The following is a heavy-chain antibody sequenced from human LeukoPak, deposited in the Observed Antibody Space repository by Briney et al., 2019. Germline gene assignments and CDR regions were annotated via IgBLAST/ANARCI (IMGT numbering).Heavy chain of an antibody. CDR3: ARKGHYYDSSGYIYYMDV. J-gene: IGHJ6*03. CDR2: ISSSSSYI. V-gene: IGHV3-21*01. CDR1: GVTFSSYS. Sequence: GGSLRLSCAASGVTFSSYSMNWDRQAPGKGLEWVSSISSSSSYIYYADSVKGRFTISRDNAKNSLYLQMNSLRAEDTAVYYCARKGHYYDSSGYIYYMDVWGKGTTVTVSS. D-gene: IGHD3-22*01.